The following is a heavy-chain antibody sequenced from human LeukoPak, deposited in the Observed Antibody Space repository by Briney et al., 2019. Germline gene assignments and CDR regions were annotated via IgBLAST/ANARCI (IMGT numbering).Heavy chain of an antibody. CDR2: IYYSGST. CDR3: ARQNPAAEGQGLDH. J-gene: IGHJ4*01. Sequence: SETLSLTCTVSGGSNSSYYWSWIRQPPGKGLEWIGYIYYSGSTNYNASLTNRVTISVDSSKNQFSLRLSSVTAADTAVYYCARQNPAAEGQGLDHWGHGALVTVSS. V-gene: IGHV4-59*08. D-gene: IGHD6-13*01. CDR1: GGSNSSYY.